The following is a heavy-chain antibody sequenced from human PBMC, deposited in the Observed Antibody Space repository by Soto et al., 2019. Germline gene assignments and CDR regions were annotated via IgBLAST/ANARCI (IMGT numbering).Heavy chain of an antibody. Sequence: EVQLLESGGGLVQPGGSLRLYCTASGITFSNYAMSWVRQAPRKGLEWGSSISTSGGRPYYADSVKGRFTISRDNSKKRLYLQMNSRRVEDTAVYYCAKDPDRYDYVWGTYHDIDLWGQGALVTVAS. CDR1: GITFSNYA. V-gene: IGHV3-23*01. CDR3: AKDPDRYDYVWGTYHDIDL. J-gene: IGHJ5*02. D-gene: IGHD3-16*02. CDR2: ISTSGGRP.